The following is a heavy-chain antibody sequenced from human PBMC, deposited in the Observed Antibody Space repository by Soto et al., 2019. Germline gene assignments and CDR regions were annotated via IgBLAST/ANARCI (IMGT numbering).Heavy chain of an antibody. Sequence: SETLSLTCAVYGGSFSGYYWSWIRQPPGKGLEWIGEINHSGSTNYNPSLKSRVTISVDTSKNQFSLKLSSVTAADTAVYYCATWGFRAVAGWGAVDIWGQGTMVTVSS. J-gene: IGHJ3*02. CDR1: GGSFSGYY. CDR3: ATWGFRAVAGWGAVDI. V-gene: IGHV4-34*01. CDR2: INHSGST. D-gene: IGHD6-19*01.